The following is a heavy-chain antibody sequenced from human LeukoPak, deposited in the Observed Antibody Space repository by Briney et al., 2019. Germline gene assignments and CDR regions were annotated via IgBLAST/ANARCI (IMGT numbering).Heavy chain of an antibody. V-gene: IGHV2-70*11. J-gene: IGHJ4*02. CDR3: ARINWGFRTPQYYFDY. CDR1: GFSLSTSGMC. D-gene: IGHD3-16*01. Sequence: SGPALVKSTQTLTLTCTFSGFSLSTSGMCVSWIRQPPGKALEWLARIDWDDDKYYSTSLKNRLTISKDTSKNQVVLTMTNIDPVDTATYYCARINWGFRTPQYYFDYWGQGTLVTVSS. CDR2: IDWDDDK.